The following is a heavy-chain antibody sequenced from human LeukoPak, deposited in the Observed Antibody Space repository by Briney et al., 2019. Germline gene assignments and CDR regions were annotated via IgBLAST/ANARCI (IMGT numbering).Heavy chain of an antibody. V-gene: IGHV3-30*02. D-gene: IGHD6-13*01. Sequence: PGGSLRLSCAASGFTFSSYGMHWVRLAPGKGLEWVAFIRYDGSNKYYADSVKGRFTISRDNSKNTLYLQMNSLRAEDTAVYYCAKGHIAAAGIKYFQHWGQGTLVTVSS. J-gene: IGHJ1*01. CDR2: IRYDGSNK. CDR1: GFTFSSYG. CDR3: AKGHIAAAGIKYFQH.